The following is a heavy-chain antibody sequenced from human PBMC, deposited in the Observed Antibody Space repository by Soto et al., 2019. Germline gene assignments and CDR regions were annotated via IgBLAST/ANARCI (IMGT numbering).Heavy chain of an antibody. CDR1: GGTFSSYA. CDR3: AREEKRGSYTPPL. V-gene: IGHV1-69*12. J-gene: IGHJ4*02. D-gene: IGHD3-16*01. CDR2: IIPIFGTA. Sequence: QVQLVQSGAEVKKPGSSVKVSCKASGGTFSSYAISWVRQAPGQGLEWMGGIIPIFGTANYAQKFQGRVTNTADESTSTAYKELSSVRSEDTAVDYCAREEKRGSYTPPLWGQGTLVTVSS.